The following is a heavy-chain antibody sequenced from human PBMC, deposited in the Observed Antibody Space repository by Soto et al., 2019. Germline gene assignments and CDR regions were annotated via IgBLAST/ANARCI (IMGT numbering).Heavy chain of an antibody. D-gene: IGHD7-27*01. CDR1: GYSFTTYD. V-gene: IGHV1-8*01. J-gene: IGHJ4*02. Sequence: QVQLVQSGAEVETPGASVKVSCKASGYSFTTYDINWMRQATGQGLEWMGWMDPNSGDTGYAQKFQGRVTMTRDTSISTAYMELSSLRSDDTALYYCARNRRKTGDFDYWGQGTLVTVSS. CDR3: ARNRRKTGDFDY. CDR2: MDPNSGDT.